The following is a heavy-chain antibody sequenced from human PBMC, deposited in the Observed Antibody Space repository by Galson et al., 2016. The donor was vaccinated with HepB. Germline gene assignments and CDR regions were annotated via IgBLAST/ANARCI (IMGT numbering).Heavy chain of an antibody. J-gene: IGHJ5*02. CDR2: INTDGSAT. D-gene: IGHD5-18*01. CDR3: ACSIGNSYGYP. V-gene: IGHV3-74*01. Sequence: SLRLSCAASGVTLSNYWIHWVRQAPGKGLVWVSRINTDGSATRYADSVKGRFTISRDNAKNTVYLQMNSLRAEDTAVYFCACSIGNSYGYPWGQGTLVTVSS. CDR1: GVTLSNYW.